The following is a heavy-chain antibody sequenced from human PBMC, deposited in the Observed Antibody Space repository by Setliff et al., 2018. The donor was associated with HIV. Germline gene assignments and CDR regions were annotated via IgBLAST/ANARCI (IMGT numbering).Heavy chain of an antibody. Sequence: SETLSLTCSVSGASIASSNYYWGWVRQPPGKGLEWIGNLYYRGGTSYHNPSLKSRVTTSVDTSKNQFSLRLSSVTAADTAVYCCVREPDYWGQGTLVTVSS. CDR1: GASIASSNYY. V-gene: IGHV4-39*01. J-gene: IGHJ4*02. CDR3: VREPDY. D-gene: IGHD1-1*01. CDR2: LYYRGGTS.